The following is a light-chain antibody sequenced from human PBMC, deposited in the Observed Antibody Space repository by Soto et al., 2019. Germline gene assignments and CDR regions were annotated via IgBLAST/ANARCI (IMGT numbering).Light chain of an antibody. V-gene: IGLV2-23*01. CDR1: NNDVGNYKL. Sequence: QSALTQPASVSESPGQSITISCTGTNNDVGNYKLVSWFQHHLGKAPKLIIYEGTKRPSGVSNRFSASQSGNTASLTISGLQAEDEADYYCYSYAGTSTWVFGGGPKLTVL. CDR2: EGT. J-gene: IGLJ3*02. CDR3: YSYAGTSTWV.